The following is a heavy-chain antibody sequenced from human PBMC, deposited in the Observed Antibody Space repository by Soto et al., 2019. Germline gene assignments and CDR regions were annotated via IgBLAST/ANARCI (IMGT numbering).Heavy chain of an antibody. V-gene: IGHV3-48*03. CDR3: ATGFPDIAITF. J-gene: IGHJ4*02. CDR2: ISSSGNTI. CDR1: QFTFSAYD. D-gene: IGHD1-20*01. Sequence: VHLVESGGYLVQPGGSLRLSCAASQFTFSAYDMNWVRQAPGKGLAWVSYISSSGNTIHYADSVKGRFTISRDNAKNSRFLQMNSVRAEDTAVYYCATGFPDIAITFRGQGTLVTVSS.